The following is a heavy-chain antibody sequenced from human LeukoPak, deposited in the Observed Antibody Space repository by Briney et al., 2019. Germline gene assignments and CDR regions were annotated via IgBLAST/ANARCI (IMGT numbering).Heavy chain of an antibody. CDR1: GGSFSGYY. J-gene: IGHJ4*02. CDR3: AVRGSLWSGYLRGKYYFDY. D-gene: IGHD3-3*01. V-gene: IGHV4-34*01. CDR2: INHSGST. Sequence: PSETLSLTCAVYGGSFSGYYWSWIRQPPGRGLEWIGEINHSGSTNYNPSLKSRVTISVDTSKNQFSLKLSSVTAADPAVYYCAVRGSLWSGYLRGKYYFDYWGQGTLVTVSS.